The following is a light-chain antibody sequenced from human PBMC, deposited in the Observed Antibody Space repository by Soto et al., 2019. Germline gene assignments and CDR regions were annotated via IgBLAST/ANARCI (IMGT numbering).Light chain of an antibody. Sequence: EIVLTQSPGTLSLSPGDSAALSCRASQRVSGNYLAWYQQRPGRAPRLLIYGASSRTTGIPDRFSGSGSGTDFTLTITRVEPEDLAVYYCQQYATFPVTFGPGTKVEIK. J-gene: IGKJ3*01. CDR1: QRVSGNY. CDR2: GAS. CDR3: QQYATFPVT. V-gene: IGKV3-20*01.